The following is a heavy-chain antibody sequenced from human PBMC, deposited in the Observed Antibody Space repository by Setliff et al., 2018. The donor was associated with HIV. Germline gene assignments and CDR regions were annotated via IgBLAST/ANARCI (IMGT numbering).Heavy chain of an antibody. V-gene: IGHV3-21*01. CDR2: ITSNLNY. CDR3: AKGDSFVFSYVYPDY. Sequence: EGSLRLSCVASGFSFSRYTMMWVRQTPGKGLEWVSSITSNLNYKYADSVTGRFTISRDNTKNSLYLQMNSLRAEDTAVYYCAKGDSFVFSYVYPDYWGPGTLVTVSS. CDR1: GFSFSRYT. J-gene: IGHJ4*02. D-gene: IGHD3-22*01.